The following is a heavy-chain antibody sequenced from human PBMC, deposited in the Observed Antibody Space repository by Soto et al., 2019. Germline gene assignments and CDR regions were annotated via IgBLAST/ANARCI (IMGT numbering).Heavy chain of an antibody. CDR2: ISTYNGNA. CDR3: ARGSVAGTSDQYDY. J-gene: IGHJ4*02. CDR1: AHSFTGYG. Sequence: ASVKVSCKAPAHSFTGYGFNWVRQAPGRGLEWMGWISTYNGNANYAQKLQGRVTMTTDTSTSTAYMELRSLRSDDTAVYYCARGSVAGTSDQYDYWGQGTLVTVSS. V-gene: IGHV1-18*01. D-gene: IGHD6-19*01.